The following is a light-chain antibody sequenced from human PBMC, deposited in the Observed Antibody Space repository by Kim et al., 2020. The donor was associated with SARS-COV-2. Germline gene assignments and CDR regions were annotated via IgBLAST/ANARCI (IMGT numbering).Light chain of an antibody. CDR1: NIGSKN. V-gene: IGLV3-9*01. J-gene: IGLJ3*02. Sequence: SYELTQPLSVSVALGQTARVTCGGNNIGSKNVHWYQQKPGQAPVLVIYRDSNRPSGIPERFSGSNSGNTATLTISRAQDGDEADYYCQVWDSSTAVFGGGTQLTVL. CDR3: QVWDSSTAV. CDR2: RDS.